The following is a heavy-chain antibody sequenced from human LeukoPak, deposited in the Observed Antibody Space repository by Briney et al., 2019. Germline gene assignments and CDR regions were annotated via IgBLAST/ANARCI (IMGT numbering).Heavy chain of an antibody. CDR3: ARAGDESTGHYDSLHF. D-gene: IGHD2-8*02. Sequence: ASVKVSCKASGYTFTGYYIHWVRQAPGQGLEWMGWINPKSGATDSAQQFQGRHTMTRDTSIGTASMDLSGLRLDDTGIYYCARAGDESTGHYDSLHFWGQGTMVTVSS. V-gene: IGHV1-2*02. CDR1: GYTFTGYY. CDR2: INPKSGAT. J-gene: IGHJ3*01.